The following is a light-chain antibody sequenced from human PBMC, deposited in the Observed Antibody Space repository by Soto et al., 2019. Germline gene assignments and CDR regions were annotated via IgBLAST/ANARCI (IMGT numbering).Light chain of an antibody. CDR1: QGVSGD. CDR2: GES. CDR3: LKYHKSWT. Sequence: TVGTQAPATLSVSPWERATLSCRASQGVSGDVAWYQQKPGQAPRLLIYGESTRATGTPARFSGSGSGREFTLSISSLQSDDFAVYYYLKYHKSWTFGQGTKVDIK. J-gene: IGKJ1*01. V-gene: IGKV3-15*01.